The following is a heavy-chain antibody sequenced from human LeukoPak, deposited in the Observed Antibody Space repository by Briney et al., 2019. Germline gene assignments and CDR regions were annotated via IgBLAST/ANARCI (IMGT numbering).Heavy chain of an antibody. Sequence: SVKVSCKASGGTFSSYAISWVRQAPGQGLEWMGRIIPILGIANYAQKFQGRVTITADKSTSTAYMELSSLRSDDTAVYYCARGDSDFDYWGQGTLVTVSS. CDR2: IIPILGIA. CDR3: ARGDSDFDY. CDR1: GGTFSSYA. D-gene: IGHD2-15*01. V-gene: IGHV1-69*04. J-gene: IGHJ4*02.